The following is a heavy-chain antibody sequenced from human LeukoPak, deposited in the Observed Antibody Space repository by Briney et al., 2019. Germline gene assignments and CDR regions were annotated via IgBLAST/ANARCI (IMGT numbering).Heavy chain of an antibody. CDR1: GYTFTSYG. V-gene: IGHV1-18*01. D-gene: IGHD2-15*01. J-gene: IGHJ5*02. CDR2: ISAYNGNT. CDR3: ARDRLYCSGGSCYGGWFDP. Sequence: PGASVKVSCKASGYTFTSYGISWVRQAPGQGLEWMGWISAYNGNTNYAQKLQGRVTMTTDTSTSTAYMELRSLRSDDTAVYYCARDRLYCSGGSCYGGWFDPWGQGTLVTVSS.